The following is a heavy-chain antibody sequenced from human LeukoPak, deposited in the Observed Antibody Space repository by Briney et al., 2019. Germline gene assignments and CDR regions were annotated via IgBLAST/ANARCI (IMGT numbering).Heavy chain of an antibody. CDR1: GYSFTSYW. V-gene: IGHV5-51*01. Sequence: GESLKISCKGSGYSFTSYWIGWVRQVPGKGLEWMGIIYPGDSDTRYSPSFQGQVTISADKSISTAYLQWSSLKASDTAMYYCARPKYYYGSGYPYYFDYWGQGTLATVSS. CDR3: ARPKYYYGSGYPYYFDY. CDR2: IYPGDSDT. J-gene: IGHJ4*02. D-gene: IGHD3-10*01.